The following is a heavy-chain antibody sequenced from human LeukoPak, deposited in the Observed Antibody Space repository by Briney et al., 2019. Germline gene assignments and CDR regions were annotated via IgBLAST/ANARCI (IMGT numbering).Heavy chain of an antibody. CDR3: ARGLEELKTYYDILTGQPEPTPFDY. CDR1: GYTFTSYG. J-gene: IGHJ4*02. Sequence: ASVKVSCKASGYTFTSYGISWVRQAPGQGLEWMGWISAYNGNTNYAQKLQGRVTMTTDTSTSTAYMELRSLRSGNTAVYYCARGLEELKTYYDILTGQPEPTPFDYWGQGTLVTVSS. CDR2: ISAYNGNT. D-gene: IGHD3-9*01. V-gene: IGHV1-18*01.